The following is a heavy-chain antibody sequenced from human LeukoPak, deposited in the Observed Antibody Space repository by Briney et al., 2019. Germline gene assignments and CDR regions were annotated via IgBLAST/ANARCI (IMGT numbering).Heavy chain of an antibody. J-gene: IGHJ4*02. D-gene: IGHD3-10*01. V-gene: IGHV4-59*12. CDR3: ARDIYGSGSYSQFDC. CDR2: VYYSGSS. Sequence: PSETLSLTCTVSGGSINGYYWTWIRQSPGRGLEWIGYVYYSGSSNYNPSLKSRVTISVDKSKNQFSLNLTSVTAADTAVYYCARDIYGSGSYSQFDCWGQGTLVTVSS. CDR1: GGSINGYY.